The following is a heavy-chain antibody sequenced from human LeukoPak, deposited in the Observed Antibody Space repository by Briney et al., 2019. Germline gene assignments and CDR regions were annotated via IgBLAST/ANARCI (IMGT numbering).Heavy chain of an antibody. V-gene: IGHV1-2*02. CDR1: GYSFTGYF. J-gene: IGHJ5*02. CDR2: INSSSSAK. Sequence: DTLKLSCKASGYSFTGYFMHWVRQPPGQGLEWMGWINSSSSAKNNAQNLHGRVNMTRDTSIRPAYTELSRLGSDATAVYCCAIARWNYGDSFDPWGQGTLV. CDR3: AIARWNYGDSFDP. D-gene: IGHD1-7*01.